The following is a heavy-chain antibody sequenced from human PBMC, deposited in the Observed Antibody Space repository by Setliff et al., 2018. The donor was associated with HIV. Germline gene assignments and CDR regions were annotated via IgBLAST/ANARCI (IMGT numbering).Heavy chain of an antibody. CDR3: VTGYNSAWYSVF. D-gene: IGHD6-13*01. CDR2: MHTSGNA. J-gene: IGHJ4*02. CDR1: GDSISGYY. Sequence: SETLSLTCTSPGDSISGYYWSWIRQPAGKGLEWIGRMHTSGNAYYNPSLKSRVTISVDTSRNRFSLKLSSVTAADTAVYYCVTGYNSAWYSVFWGQGILVTVSS. V-gene: IGHV4-4*07.